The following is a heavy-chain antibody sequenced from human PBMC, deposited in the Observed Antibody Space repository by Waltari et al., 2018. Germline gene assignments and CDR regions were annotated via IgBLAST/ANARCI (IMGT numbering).Heavy chain of an antibody. CDR2: VIPMFGTV. J-gene: IGHJ3*01. D-gene: IGHD2-2*01. CDR3: ASGAGYCSSSNCPHDAFNV. Sequence: QVQLMQSEAEVKKPGSSVKVSCKASGGTFSIHALSWVRQAPGQGLEWLGGVIPMFGTVNYAQRFQGRVTITAAESTSTIYMELHTLRSEDTAVYYCASGAGYCSSSNCPHDAFNVWGQGTMVTVSS. V-gene: IGHV1-69*01. CDR1: GGTFSIHA.